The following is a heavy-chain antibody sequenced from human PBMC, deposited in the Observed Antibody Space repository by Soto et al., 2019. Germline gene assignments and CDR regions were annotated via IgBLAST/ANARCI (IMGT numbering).Heavy chain of an antibody. V-gene: IGHV4-59*01. Sequence: SETLSLTCTVSGGSISSYYWSWIRQPPGKGLEWIGYIYYSGSTNYNPSLKSRVTISVDTSKNQFSLKLSSVTAADTAVYYCAREGVVAPAGMNGSAPWGQGTRVTVSS. CDR3: AREGVVAPAGMNGSAP. J-gene: IGHJ5*02. CDR2: IYYSGST. D-gene: IGHD2-2*01. CDR1: GGSISSYY.